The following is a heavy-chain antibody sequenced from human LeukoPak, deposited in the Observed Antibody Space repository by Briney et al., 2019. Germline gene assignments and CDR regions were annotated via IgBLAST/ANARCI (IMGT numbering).Heavy chain of an antibody. Sequence: GGSLRLSCAASGFTFSSYAMSWVRQAPGKGLEWVSAISGSGGSTYYADSVKGRFTISRDNAKNTLYLQMNSLRVEDTAVYYCAREGRVSGYDFDCWGQGTLVTVSS. D-gene: IGHD5-12*01. V-gene: IGHV3-23*01. J-gene: IGHJ4*02. CDR2: ISGSGGST. CDR3: AREGRVSGYDFDC. CDR1: GFTFSSYA.